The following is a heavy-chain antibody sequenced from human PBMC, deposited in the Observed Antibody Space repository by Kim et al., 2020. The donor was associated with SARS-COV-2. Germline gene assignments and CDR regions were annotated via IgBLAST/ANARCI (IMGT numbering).Heavy chain of an antibody. V-gene: IGHV3-30*01. D-gene: IGHD1-26*01. J-gene: IGHJ3*02. CDR3: ARSVLLGGAFDI. Sequence: YYADSVKGRFTISRDNSKNTLYLQMNSLRAEDTAVYYCARSVLLGGAFDIWGQGTMVTVSS.